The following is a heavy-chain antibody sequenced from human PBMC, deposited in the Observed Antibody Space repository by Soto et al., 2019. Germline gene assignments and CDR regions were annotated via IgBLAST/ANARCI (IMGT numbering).Heavy chain of an antibody. CDR2: VYYSGIT. D-gene: IGHD3-22*01. Sequence: PSATXSLTCTVSGFSISISTYYWGWMRQPPGKGLEWIGSVYYSGITYYNPSLKSLVNISVDTSKNQFSLKLKSVTAADTAVYYCDRTQPSYDSSGYTLDYWGQGTLVTVSS. CDR1: GFSISISTYY. V-gene: IGHV4-39*01. CDR3: DRTQPSYDSSGYTLDY. J-gene: IGHJ4*02.